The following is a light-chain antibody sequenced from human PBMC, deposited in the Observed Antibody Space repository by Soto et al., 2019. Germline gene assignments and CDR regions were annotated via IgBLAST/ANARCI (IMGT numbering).Light chain of an antibody. CDR2: AAD. V-gene: IGKV3-15*01. CDR1: QSVSNK. J-gene: IGKJ1*01. Sequence: EVVMRQSPATLSVSPGETATLSCRASQSVSNKLAWYQQRPGPAPRLLIYAADTRATGIPDRFSGSGSGREFTLTISSLQSEDFAVYYCQQYNNWPPWTFGQGTKVEVK. CDR3: QQYNNWPPWT.